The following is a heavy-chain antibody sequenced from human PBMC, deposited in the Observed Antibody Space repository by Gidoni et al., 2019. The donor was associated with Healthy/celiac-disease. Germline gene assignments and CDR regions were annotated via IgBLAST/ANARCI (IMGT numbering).Heavy chain of an antibody. CDR1: GFTFSSYG. Sequence: QVQLVESGGGVVQPGRSLRLSCAASGFTFSSYGMHWVRQAPGKGLEWVAVISYDGSNKYYADSVKGRFTISRDNSKNTLYLQMNSLRAEDTAVYYCASVVVVAAKDYWGQGTLVTVSS. J-gene: IGHJ4*02. V-gene: IGHV3-30*03. CDR2: ISYDGSNK. D-gene: IGHD2-15*01. CDR3: ASVVVVAAKDY.